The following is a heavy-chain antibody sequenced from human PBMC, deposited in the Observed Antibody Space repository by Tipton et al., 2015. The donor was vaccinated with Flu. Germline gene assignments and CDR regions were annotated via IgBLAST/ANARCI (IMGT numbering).Heavy chain of an antibody. V-gene: IGHV3-7*01. J-gene: IGHJ6*02. CDR1: GFTFSSYW. D-gene: IGHD5-18*01. CDR2: IKQDGSEK. CDR3: ARGGRGLQSLYYYYYGMDV. Sequence: SLRLSCAASGFTFSSYWMSWVRQAPGKGLEWVANIKQDGSEKYYVDSVKGRFTISRDNAKNSLYLQMNSLRAEDTAVYYCARGGRGLQSLYYYYYGMDVWGQGTTVTVSS.